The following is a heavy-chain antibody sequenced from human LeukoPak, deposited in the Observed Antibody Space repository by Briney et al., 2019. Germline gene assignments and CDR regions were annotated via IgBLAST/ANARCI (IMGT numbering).Heavy chain of an antibody. CDR2: ISYDGSNK. CDR3: ARDTVTTDYYMDV. CDR1: GFTFSSYA. J-gene: IGHJ6*03. Sequence: PGGSLRLSCAASGFTFSSYAMHWVRQAPGKGLEWVAVISYDGSNKYYADSVKGRFTFSRDNSKNTLYLQMNSLRDEDTAVYYCARDTVTTDYYMDVWGKGTTVTVSS. V-gene: IGHV3-30*04. D-gene: IGHD4-17*01.